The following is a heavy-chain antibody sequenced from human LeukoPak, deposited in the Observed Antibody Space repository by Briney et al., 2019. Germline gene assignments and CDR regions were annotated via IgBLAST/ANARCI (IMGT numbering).Heavy chain of an antibody. Sequence: SVKVSCKASGGTFSSYAISWVRQAPGQGLEWMGRIIPIFGTANYAQKFQGRVTITTDESTSTAYMELSSLRSEDTAVYYCARDGLAAAGTVDYWGQGTLVTVSS. V-gene: IGHV1-69*05. CDR2: IIPIFGTA. D-gene: IGHD6-13*01. CDR1: GGTFSSYA. J-gene: IGHJ4*02. CDR3: ARDGLAAAGTVDY.